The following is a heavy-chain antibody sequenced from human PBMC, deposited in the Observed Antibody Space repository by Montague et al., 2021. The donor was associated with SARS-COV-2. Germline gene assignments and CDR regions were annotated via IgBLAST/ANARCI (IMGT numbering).Heavy chain of an antibody. V-gene: IGHV2-70*01. CDR3: ARMDILTRYYAYGMDV. CDR1: GFSLSTSGMC. CDR2: IDWDDDK. D-gene: IGHD3-9*01. Sequence: PALVKPTQTLTLTCTFSGFSLSTSGMCVSWIRQPPGKALEWLALIDWDDDKYYSTSLKTRLTISKDTSKNQVVLTMTNMDPVDTATYYCARMDILTRYYAYGMDVWGQGTTVTVSS. J-gene: IGHJ6*02.